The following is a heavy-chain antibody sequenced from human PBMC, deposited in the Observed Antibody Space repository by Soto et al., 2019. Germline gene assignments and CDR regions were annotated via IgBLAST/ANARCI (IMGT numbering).Heavy chain of an antibody. J-gene: IGHJ4*02. CDR2: IYYRGST. CDR1: GGSISSGDYY. V-gene: IGHV4-30-4*01. D-gene: IGHD5-12*01. Sequence: QVQLQESGPGLVKPSQTLSLTCTVSGGSISSGDYYWSWIRQPPGKGLEWMGYIYYRGSTYCNPSLKCRVTISVDTSKNQFSLKLSSVTAADTAVYYCARWLGYGPHFDYWGQGTLVTVSS. CDR3: ARWLGYGPHFDY.